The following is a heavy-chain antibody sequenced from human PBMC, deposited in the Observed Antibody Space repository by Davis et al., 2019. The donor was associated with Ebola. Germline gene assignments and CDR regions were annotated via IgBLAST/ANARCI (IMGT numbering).Heavy chain of an antibody. CDR3: GSPVVA. V-gene: IGHV3-74*01. J-gene: IGHJ4*02. CDR1: GFTFSNYW. Sequence: GESLKISCAASGFTFSNYWMHWVRQAPGKGLVWVSRISNDGSSATYADSVKGRFTISRDNAKNTLYLQMNSLRAEDTAVYYCGSPVVAWGQGTLVTVSS. CDR2: ISNDGSSA. D-gene: IGHD2-15*01.